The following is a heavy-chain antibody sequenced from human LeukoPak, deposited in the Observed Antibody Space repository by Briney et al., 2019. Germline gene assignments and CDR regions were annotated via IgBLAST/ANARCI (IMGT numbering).Heavy chain of an antibody. D-gene: IGHD3-16*01. CDR1: GFTFSSYA. V-gene: IGHV3-64*01. Sequence: PGGSLRLSCAASGFTFSSYAMHWVRQAPGKGLEYVSAISSNGGSTYYANSVKGRFTISRDNSKNTLYLQMGSLRAEDTALYYCARDLASSDVWGKGTTVTVSS. J-gene: IGHJ6*04. CDR3: ARDLASSDV. CDR2: ISSNGGST.